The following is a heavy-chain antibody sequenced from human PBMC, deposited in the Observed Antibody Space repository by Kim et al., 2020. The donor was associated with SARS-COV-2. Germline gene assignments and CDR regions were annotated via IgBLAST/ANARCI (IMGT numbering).Heavy chain of an antibody. CDR3: ARDPGHYDSSGEFYYYYGMDV. Sequence: GGSLRLSCAASGFTVSSNYMSWVRQAPGKGLEWVSVIYSGGSTYYADSVKGRFTISRHNSKNTLYLQMNSLRAEDTAVYYCARDPGHYDSSGEFYYYYGMDVWGQGTTVTVSS. V-gene: IGHV3-53*04. CDR2: IYSGGST. CDR1: GFTVSSNY. J-gene: IGHJ6*02. D-gene: IGHD3-22*01.